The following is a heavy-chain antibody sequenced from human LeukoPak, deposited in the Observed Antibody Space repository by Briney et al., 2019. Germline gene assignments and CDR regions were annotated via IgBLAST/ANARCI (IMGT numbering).Heavy chain of an antibody. Sequence: ASVKVSCKASGYTFTNYAIHWVRQAPGQGLEWMGWINPNSGGTNYAQKFQGRVTMTRDTSISTAYMELSRLRSDDTAVYYCARENLGYCSGGSCYWFDPWGQGTLVTVSS. CDR1: GYTFTNYA. J-gene: IGHJ5*02. CDR2: INPNSGGT. V-gene: IGHV1-2*02. CDR3: ARENLGYCSGGSCYWFDP. D-gene: IGHD2-15*01.